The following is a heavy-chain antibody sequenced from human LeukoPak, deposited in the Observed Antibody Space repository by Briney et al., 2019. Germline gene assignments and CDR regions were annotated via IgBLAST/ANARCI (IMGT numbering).Heavy chain of an antibody. CDR1: GYTFTSYG. CDR2: ISAYNGNT. Sequence: GASVKVSCKASGYTFTSYGISWVRQAPGQGVEWMGCISAYNGNTNYSQKLQSRVIITTETSTSTAYMELRSMRSDDTAVYYCARDRGSSSRLFDYWGQGTLVTVSS. D-gene: IGHD6-6*01. CDR3: ARDRGSSSRLFDY. J-gene: IGHJ4*02. V-gene: IGHV1-18*01.